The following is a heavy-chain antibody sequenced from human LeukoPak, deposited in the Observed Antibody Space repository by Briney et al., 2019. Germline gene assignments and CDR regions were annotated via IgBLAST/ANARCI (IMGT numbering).Heavy chain of an antibody. V-gene: IGHV3-74*01. D-gene: IGHD2-2*01. CDR2: INSDGSST. Sequence: PGGSLRLSCAASGFTFSSYWMHWVRQAPGKGLVWVSRINSDGSSTSYADSVKGRFTISRDNAKNTLYLQMNSLRAEDTAVYYCAKDLGSTSCYRYRKNCYYGMDVWGQGTTVTVSS. CDR1: GFTFSSYW. CDR3: AKDLGSTSCYRYRKNCYYGMDV. J-gene: IGHJ6*02.